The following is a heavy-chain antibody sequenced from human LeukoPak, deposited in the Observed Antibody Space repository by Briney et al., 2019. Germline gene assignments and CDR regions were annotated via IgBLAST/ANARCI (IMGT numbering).Heavy chain of an antibody. Sequence: SETLSLTCGVSGGSINSGDWWTWVRLPPGKGLEWKGEIYHDGNTYYNPSLESRVTISVDTSKNQFSLKLTSVTAADTAVYYCARLTGNYYGSGSYYKGVGKVDPWGRGTLVTVSS. D-gene: IGHD3-10*01. V-gene: IGHV4-4*02. CDR2: IYHDGNT. CDR3: ARLTGNYYGSGSYYKGVGKVDP. J-gene: IGHJ5*02. CDR1: GGSINSGDW.